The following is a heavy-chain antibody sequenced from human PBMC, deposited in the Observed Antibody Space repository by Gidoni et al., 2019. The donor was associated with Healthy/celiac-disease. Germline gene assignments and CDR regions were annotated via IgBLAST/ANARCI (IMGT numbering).Heavy chain of an antibody. CDR1: GFTLSSYS. Sequence: EVQLVESGGGLVKPGGSLRLSCAASGFTLSSYSMNWVRQAPGKGLEWVSSISSSSSYRYYADSVKGRFTISRDNAKNSLYLQMNSLRAEDTAVYYGARDLSLVAAPFDYWGKGTLVTVSS. D-gene: IGHD2-15*01. CDR2: ISSSSSYR. CDR3: ARDLSLVAAPFDY. J-gene: IGHJ4*02. V-gene: IGHV3-21*01.